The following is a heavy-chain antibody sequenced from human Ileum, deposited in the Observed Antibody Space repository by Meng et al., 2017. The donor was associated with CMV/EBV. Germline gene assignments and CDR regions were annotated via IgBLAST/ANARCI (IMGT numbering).Heavy chain of an antibody. D-gene: IGHD4-17*01. Sequence: SETLSLTCTVSGGSVSSGSYHWSWIRQPPGKGLEWIGYIYYSGSTNYNPSLKSRVTISVDTSKNQFSLKLSSVTAADTAVYYCARGDYGYFDYWGQGTLVTVSS. J-gene: IGHJ4*02. CDR3: ARGDYGYFDY. CDR2: IYYSGST. CDR1: GGSVSSGSYH. V-gene: IGHV4-61*01.